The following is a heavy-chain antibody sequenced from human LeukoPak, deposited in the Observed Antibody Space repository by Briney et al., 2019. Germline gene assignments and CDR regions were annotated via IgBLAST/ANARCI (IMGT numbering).Heavy chain of an antibody. D-gene: IGHD5-24*01. CDR3: ARLLDGYNYYFDY. V-gene: IGHV5-51*01. J-gene: IGHJ4*02. CDR2: IYPGDSET. CDR1: GYTFTSYW. Sequence: KPGASLKISCKGSGYTFTSYWIAWVRQLPGKGLEWMGIIYPGDSETTYSPSFQGQVTISTDKSISTAYLQWNSLKASDTAMYYCARLLDGYNYYFDYWGQGTLVTVSS.